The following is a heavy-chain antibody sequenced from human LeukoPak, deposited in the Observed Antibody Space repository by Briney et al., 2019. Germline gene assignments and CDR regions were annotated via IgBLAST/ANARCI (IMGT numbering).Heavy chain of an antibody. CDR1: GFTFSNYA. CDR3: ARGGIQVSGIDEFDY. V-gene: IGHV3-23*01. CDR2: ITRSGDST. Sequence: GGSLRLSCSASGFTFSNYAMNWVRQAPGKGLEWVSAITRSGDSTYYADSVRGRFTISRDNSKNTLYLQMNALRAEDTAVYYCARGGIQVSGIDEFDYWGQGTLVTVSS. D-gene: IGHD6-19*01. J-gene: IGHJ4*02.